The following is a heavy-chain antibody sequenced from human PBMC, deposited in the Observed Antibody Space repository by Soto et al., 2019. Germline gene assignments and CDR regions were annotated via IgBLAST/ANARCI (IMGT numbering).Heavy chain of an antibody. V-gene: IGHV4-39*01. CDR3: ARHAGAAPNYYYYGMDV. Sequence: QLQLQESGPGLVKPSETLSLTCTVSGGSISSSSYYWGWIRQPPGKGLEWIGSIYYSGSTYYNPSLKSRVTISVDTSKNQCSLKLSSVTAADTAVYYCARHAGAAPNYYYYGMDVWGQGTTVTVFS. D-gene: IGHD6-6*01. CDR2: IYYSGST. CDR1: GGSISSSSYY. J-gene: IGHJ6*02.